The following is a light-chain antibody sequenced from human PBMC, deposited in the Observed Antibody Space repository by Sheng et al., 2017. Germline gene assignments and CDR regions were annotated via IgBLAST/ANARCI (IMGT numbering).Light chain of an antibody. CDR2: WAS. CDR1: QSVLYSSNNKNY. CDR3: QQRSNWPQT. J-gene: IGKJ2*01. V-gene: IGKV4-1*01. Sequence: DIVMTQSPDSLAVSLGERATINCKSSQSVLYSSNNKNYLAWYQQKPGQPPKLLIYWASTRESGVPDRFSGSGSGTDFTLTINSLEPEDFAVYYCQQRSNWPQTFGQGTKVEIK.